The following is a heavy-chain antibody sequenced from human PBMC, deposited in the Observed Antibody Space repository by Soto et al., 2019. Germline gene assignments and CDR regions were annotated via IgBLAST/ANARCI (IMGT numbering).Heavy chain of an antibody. CDR3: ARESAGSGKNNWFDP. Sequence: SETLSLTCSVSRGSISSYYWSWVRQPPGKGLEWIGFIHRTGSTKYNPSLESRVTMSVDTSQNQLSLRLSSVTAADTAVYYCARESAGSGKNNWFDPWGQGILVTVSS. V-gene: IGHV4-59*01. D-gene: IGHD3-10*01. J-gene: IGHJ5*02. CDR1: RGSISSYY. CDR2: IHRTGST.